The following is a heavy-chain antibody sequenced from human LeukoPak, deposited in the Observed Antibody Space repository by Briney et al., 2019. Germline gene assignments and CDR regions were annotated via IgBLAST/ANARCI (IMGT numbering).Heavy chain of an antibody. D-gene: IGHD6-13*01. J-gene: IGHJ4*02. CDR1: GGSIRSSNW. CDR3: ARVLGSSWSIDY. CDR2: IYFSGST. Sequence: SETLSLTCAVSGGSIRSSNWWSWVLQTPGKGLQWIGEIYFSGSTNYNPSLKSRVTILVDKSKNQFSLKLTSVTAADTAVYYCARVLGSSWSIDYWGQGILVTVSS. V-gene: IGHV4-4*02.